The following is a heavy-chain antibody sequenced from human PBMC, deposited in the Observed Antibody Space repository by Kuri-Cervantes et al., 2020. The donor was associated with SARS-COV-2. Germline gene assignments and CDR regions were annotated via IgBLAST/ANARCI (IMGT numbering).Heavy chain of an antibody. Sequence: GGSLRLSCAASGFTFSNAWMSWVRQAPGKGLEWVSAISGSGGSTYYADSVKGRFTISRDNSKNALYLQMNSLRAEDTAVYYCAKVPLLWFGESDYYFDYWGQGTLVTVSS. J-gene: IGHJ4*02. CDR1: GFTFSNAW. CDR2: ISGSGGST. CDR3: AKVPLLWFGESDYYFDY. V-gene: IGHV3-23*01. D-gene: IGHD3-10*01.